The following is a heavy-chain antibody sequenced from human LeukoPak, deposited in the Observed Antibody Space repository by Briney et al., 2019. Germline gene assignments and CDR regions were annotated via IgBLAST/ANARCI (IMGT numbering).Heavy chain of an antibody. D-gene: IGHD6-19*01. CDR2: VSGSGGST. Sequence: PGGSLRLSCAASGFTFSSYAMSWVRQAPGRGLEWVSAVSGSGGSTYYADSVKGRFTISSDNSKNTLYLQMNSLRAEDTAVYYCAKDPVAGTTSHFFHYWGQGTPVTVSS. V-gene: IGHV3-23*01. CDR1: GFTFSSYA. CDR3: AKDPVAGTTSHFFHY. J-gene: IGHJ4*02.